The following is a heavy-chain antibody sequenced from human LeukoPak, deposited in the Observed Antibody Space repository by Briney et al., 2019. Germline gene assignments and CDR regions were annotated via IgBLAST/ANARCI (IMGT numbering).Heavy chain of an antibody. CDR1: GFTFSNAW. V-gene: IGHV3-15*01. J-gene: IGHJ4*02. Sequence: GGSLRLSCAASGFTFSNAWMSRVRQAPGKGLEWVGRIKSKTDGGTTDYAAPVKGRFTISRDDSKNTLYLQMNSLKTEDTAVYYCTTEETYYYDSSGYSSFDYWGQGTLVTVSS. D-gene: IGHD3-22*01. CDR3: TTEETYYYDSSGYSSFDY. CDR2: IKSKTDGGTT.